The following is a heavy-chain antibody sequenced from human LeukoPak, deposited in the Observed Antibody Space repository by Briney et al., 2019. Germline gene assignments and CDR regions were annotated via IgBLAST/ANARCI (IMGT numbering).Heavy chain of an antibody. J-gene: IGHJ6*03. CDR1: YTFTNYG. CDR3: ARRVSDIVVVPAAAEIHYYYYYMDV. Sequence: ASVKVSCKAAYTFTNYGVTWVRQAPGQRFEWMGWMNPNSGNTGYAQKFQGRVTITRNTSISTAYMELSSLRSEDTAVYYCARRVSDIVVVPAAAEIHYYYYYMDVWGKGTTVTVSS. V-gene: IGHV1-8*01. CDR2: MNPNSGNT. D-gene: IGHD2-2*01.